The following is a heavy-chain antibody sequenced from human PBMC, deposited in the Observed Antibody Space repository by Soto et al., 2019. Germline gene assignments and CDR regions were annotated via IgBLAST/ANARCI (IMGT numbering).Heavy chain of an antibody. J-gene: IGHJ4*02. Sequence: GSLRLSCAASGFTFSNAWMNWVRQAPGKGLEWVGRIKSKTDGGTTDYAAPVKGRFTISRDDSKNTLYLQMNSLKTEDTAVYYRTTGPRDDFWSGYYPPHFDYWGQGTLVTVSS. CDR3: TTGPRDDFWSGYYPPHFDY. CDR2: IKSKTDGGTT. CDR1: GFTFSNAW. D-gene: IGHD3-3*01. V-gene: IGHV3-15*07.